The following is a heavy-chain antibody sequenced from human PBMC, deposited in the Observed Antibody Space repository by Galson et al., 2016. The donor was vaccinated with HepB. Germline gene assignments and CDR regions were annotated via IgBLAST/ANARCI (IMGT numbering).Heavy chain of an antibody. CDR3: GKDRYGSSWSFVYYGLGD. CDR1: GYTFTSHG. J-gene: IGHJ6*02. V-gene: IGHV1-18*01. Sequence: SVKVSCKASGYTFTSHGISWVRQAPGQGLEWMGWISAYNGNTYYAQRLQGRVTMTTDTSTSTAYMELRSLSSDDTAVYYCGKDRYGSSWSFVYYGLGDWGQGTTVTVSS. CDR2: ISAYNGNT. D-gene: IGHD6-13*01.